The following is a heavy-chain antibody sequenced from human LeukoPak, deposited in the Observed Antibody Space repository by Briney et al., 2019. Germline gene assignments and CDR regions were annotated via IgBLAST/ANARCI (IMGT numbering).Heavy chain of an antibody. J-gene: IGHJ5*02. Sequence: SETLSLTCTASGGSISSYYWSWIRQPPGKGLEWIGYIYYSGSTNYNPSLKSRVTISVDTSKNQFSLKLSSVTAADTAVYYCARKVGPKEAWFDPWGQGTLVTVSS. V-gene: IGHV4-59*01. CDR2: IYYSGST. CDR3: ARKVGPKEAWFDP. D-gene: IGHD1-26*01. CDR1: GGSISSYY.